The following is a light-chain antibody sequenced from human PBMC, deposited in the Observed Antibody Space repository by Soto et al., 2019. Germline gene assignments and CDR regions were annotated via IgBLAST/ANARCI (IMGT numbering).Light chain of an antibody. Sequence: DIKMTQSPSALSASVRDRVTLTCRASQSISSRLAWYQQKPGKAPKLLIYKASSLESGVPSRFSGSGSGTEFTLTISSLQPDDFATYYCQQYNSYSWTLGQGTKVDI. V-gene: IGKV1-5*03. CDR1: QSISSR. J-gene: IGKJ1*01. CDR2: KAS. CDR3: QQYNSYSWT.